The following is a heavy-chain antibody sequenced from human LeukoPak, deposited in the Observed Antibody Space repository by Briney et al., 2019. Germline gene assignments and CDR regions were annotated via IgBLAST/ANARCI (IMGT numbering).Heavy chain of an antibody. J-gene: IGHJ4*02. D-gene: IGHD1-26*01. Sequence: GGSLRLSCAASGFTFSSYSMNWVRQAPGKGLEWVSYISSSSSTIYYADSVKGRFTISRDNAKDSLCLQMNSLRAEDTAVYYCAREGQWELLGRGYYFDYWGQGTLVTVSS. CDR3: AREGQWELLGRGYYFDY. V-gene: IGHV3-48*01. CDR2: ISSSSSTI. CDR1: GFTFSSYS.